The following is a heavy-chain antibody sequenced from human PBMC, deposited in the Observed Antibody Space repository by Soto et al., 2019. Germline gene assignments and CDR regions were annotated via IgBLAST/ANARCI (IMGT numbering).Heavy chain of an antibody. D-gene: IGHD1-26*01. CDR2: ISYDGSYQ. CDR1: GFTFKSYG. Sequence: GGSLRLSCAASGFTFKSYGMQCLRQSPVKGLEWVAVISYDGSYQYYSDSVKGRFTISRDNSKNTLNLQMNSLRVEDSAMYYCAQDGRSGSVTRPDHWGQGTLVTVSS. J-gene: IGHJ4*02. V-gene: IGHV3-30*18. CDR3: AQDGRSGSVTRPDH.